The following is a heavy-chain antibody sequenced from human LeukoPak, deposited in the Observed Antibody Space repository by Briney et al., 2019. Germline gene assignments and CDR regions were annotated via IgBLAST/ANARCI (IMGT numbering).Heavy chain of an antibody. CDR2: IFYSGNS. CDR1: GGSINSGGYY. D-gene: IGHD5-12*01. V-gene: IGHV4-31*01. Sequence: PSETLSLTCTVSGGSINSGGYYWSWIRQHPGKGLEWIGYIFYSGNSYFNPSLKSPATISMDTSKNQFSLKLSSVTAADTAVYYCARGVNSGYVSLVRTFDYWGQGTLVTVSS. J-gene: IGHJ4*02. CDR3: ARGVNSGYVSLVRTFDY.